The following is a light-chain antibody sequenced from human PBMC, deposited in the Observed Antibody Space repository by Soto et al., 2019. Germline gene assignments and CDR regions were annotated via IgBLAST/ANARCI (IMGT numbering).Light chain of an antibody. CDR2: KAS. J-gene: IGKJ1*01. Sequence: IPMTQSPSTLSGSVGYRVTITCRASQTISSWLAWYQQKPGKAPKLLIYKASTLKSGVPSRFSGSGSGTEFTLTISSLQHEDFATYYCQHYNSYSEAFGQGTNVDIK. V-gene: IGKV1-5*03. CDR1: QTISSW. CDR3: QHYNSYSEA.